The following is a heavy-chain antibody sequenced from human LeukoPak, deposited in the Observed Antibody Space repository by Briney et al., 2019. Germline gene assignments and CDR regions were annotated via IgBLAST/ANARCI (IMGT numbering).Heavy chain of an antibody. CDR1: GGTFSSYA. Sequence: GASVQVSCKASGGTFSSYAISWVRQAPGQGLEWMGGIIPIFGTANYAQKFQGRVTITTDESTSTAYMELSSLRSEDTAVYYCARTEANRRGSFVIWGQGTMVTVSS. CDR3: ARTEANRRGSFVI. CDR2: IIPIFGTA. J-gene: IGHJ3*02. D-gene: IGHD1-14*01. V-gene: IGHV1-69*05.